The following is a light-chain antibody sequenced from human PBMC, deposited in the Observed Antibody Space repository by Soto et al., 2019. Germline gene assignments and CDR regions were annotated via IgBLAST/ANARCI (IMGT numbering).Light chain of an antibody. CDR1: ESLSSSQ. CDR3: QQYGSSPRT. Sequence: EIVLAQSPGTLSLSPGERATLSCRASESLSSSQLAWHQQKPGQAPRLLIHDASSRATGISDRFTGSGSGTDFTLTITTLEPEDFAVYYCQQYGSSPRTFGLGTKVDIK. J-gene: IGKJ1*01. V-gene: IGKV3-20*01. CDR2: DAS.